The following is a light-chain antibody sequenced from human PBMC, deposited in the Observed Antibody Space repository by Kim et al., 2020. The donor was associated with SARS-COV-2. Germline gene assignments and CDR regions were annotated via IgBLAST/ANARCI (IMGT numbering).Light chain of an antibody. CDR3: QQYASSPTT. CDR1: QSVSSTY. Sequence: DIVLTHSPGTLSLSPGERATLSCRASQSVSSTYLAWYQQKPGQAPRLLIYGASSRATGIPDRFSGSGSGTDFTLTISRLEPEDFAVYFCQQYASSPTTFGQGNKVDIK. J-gene: IGKJ1*01. V-gene: IGKV3-20*01. CDR2: GAS.